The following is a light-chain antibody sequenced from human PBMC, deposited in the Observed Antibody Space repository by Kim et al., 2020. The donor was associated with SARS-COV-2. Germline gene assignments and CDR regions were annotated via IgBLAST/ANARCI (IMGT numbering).Light chain of an antibody. Sequence: SSELTQDPAVSVALGQTVRITCQGDSLRSYYATWYQQKPRQAPLLVIFGRNNRTSGIPDRFSGSTSGNTASLTISGAQAVDEADFYCQSRDSGGNVVFGGGTKLTVL. CDR3: QSRDSGGNVV. V-gene: IGLV3-19*01. J-gene: IGLJ2*01. CDR1: SLRSYY. CDR2: GRN.